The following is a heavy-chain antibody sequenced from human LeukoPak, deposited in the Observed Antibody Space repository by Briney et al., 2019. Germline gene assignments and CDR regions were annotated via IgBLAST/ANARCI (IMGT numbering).Heavy chain of an antibody. D-gene: IGHD3-3*01. V-gene: IGHV1-18*01. Sequence: ASVTVSCKASGYTFTSYGISWVRQAPGQGLEWMGWISAYNGNTNYAQKLQGRVTMTTDTSTSTAYMELRSLRSDDTAVYYCARDAVGTIFGVVTYYYYMDVWGKGTTVTVSS. CDR2: ISAYNGNT. CDR1: GYTFTSYG. J-gene: IGHJ6*03. CDR3: ARDAVGTIFGVVTYYYYMDV.